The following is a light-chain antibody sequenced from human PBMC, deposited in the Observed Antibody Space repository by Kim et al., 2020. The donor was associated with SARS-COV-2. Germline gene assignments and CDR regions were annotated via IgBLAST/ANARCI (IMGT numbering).Light chain of an antibody. CDR3: QVWDNTSGQVV. J-gene: IGLJ2*01. V-gene: IGLV3-21*03. CDR2: YDI. CDR1: TIGRKS. Sequence: APGKPAQFTCGEDTIGRKSVHRSQQKQGLGPVMVVSYDIDRPSGIPERFSGSNAGNTATLIIRRVEAGDEADYYCQVWDNTSGQVVFGGGTQLTVL.